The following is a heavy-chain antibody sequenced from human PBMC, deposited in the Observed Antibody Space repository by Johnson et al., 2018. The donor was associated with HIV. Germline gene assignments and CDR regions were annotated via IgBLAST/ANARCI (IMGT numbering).Heavy chain of an antibody. CDR1: GFTFSSYG. CDR3: AKDSIIWGYTAIVEGAFDI. CDR2: MRYDGSKK. Sequence: QVQLVESGGGVVQPGGSLRLSCAASGFTFSSYGMHWVRQAPGKGLEWVAFMRYDGSKKYYADSVKGRLTISRDNAKNSLYLQMNSLRAEDTALYYFAKDSIIWGYTAIVEGAFDIWGQGTMVTVSS. V-gene: IGHV3-30*02. D-gene: IGHD5-18*01. J-gene: IGHJ3*02.